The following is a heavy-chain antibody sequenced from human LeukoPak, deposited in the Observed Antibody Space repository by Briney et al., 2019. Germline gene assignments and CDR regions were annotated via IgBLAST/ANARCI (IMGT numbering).Heavy chain of an antibody. V-gene: IGHV3-30*02. Sequence: PGGSLRLSCAASGFTFSNYGMHWVRQAPGKGLEWVAFIRYGGSDKYYADSVKGRFTISRDNSKNTLYLQMNSLRPEDTAVYYCSSGWSFDYWGKGTLVTVSS. CDR1: GFTFSNYG. D-gene: IGHD6-19*01. J-gene: IGHJ4*02. CDR2: IRYGGSDK. CDR3: SSGWSFDY.